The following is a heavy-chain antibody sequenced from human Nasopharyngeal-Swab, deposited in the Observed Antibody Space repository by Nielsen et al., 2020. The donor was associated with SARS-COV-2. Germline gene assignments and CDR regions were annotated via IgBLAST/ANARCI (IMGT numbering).Heavy chain of an antibody. J-gene: IGHJ5*02. CDR3: ARERTDGYNVSFDPYNWFDP. Sequence: WIRQPPGKGLEWIGYIYYSGSTNYNPSLKSRVTISVDTSKNQFSLKLSSVTAADTAVYYCARERTDGYNVSFDPYNWFDPWGQGTLVTVS. V-gene: IGHV4-59*01. D-gene: IGHD5-24*01. CDR2: IYYSGST.